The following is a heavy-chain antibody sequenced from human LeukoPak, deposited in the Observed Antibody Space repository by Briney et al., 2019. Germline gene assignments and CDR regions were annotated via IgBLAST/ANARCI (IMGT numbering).Heavy chain of an antibody. J-gene: IGHJ3*02. CDR2: IRSKANSYAT. V-gene: IGHV3-73*01. D-gene: IGHD5-18*01. CDR1: GFTFSGSA. CDR3: TILSGDTAMVTHDAFDI. Sequence: PGGSLRLSCAASGFTFSGSAMHWVRQASGKGLEWVGRIRSKANSYATAYAASVKGRFTISRDVSKNTAYLQMNSLKTEDTAVYYCTILSGDTAMVTHDAFDIWGQGTMVTVSS.